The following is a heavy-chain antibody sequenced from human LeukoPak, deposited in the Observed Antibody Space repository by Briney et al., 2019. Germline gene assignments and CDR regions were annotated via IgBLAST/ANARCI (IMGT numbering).Heavy chain of an antibody. D-gene: IGHD4-11*01. CDR2: IYHSGST. V-gene: IGHV4-30-2*01. Sequence: KSSQTLSLTCTVSGGPISSGGYYWSWIRQPPGKGLEWIGYIYHSGSTYYNPSLKSRVTISVDRSKNQFSLKLSSVTAADTAVYYCARGINLLVYSNYFSDWFDPWGQGTLVTVSS. CDR3: ARGINLLVYSNYFSDWFDP. J-gene: IGHJ5*02. CDR1: GGPISSGGYY.